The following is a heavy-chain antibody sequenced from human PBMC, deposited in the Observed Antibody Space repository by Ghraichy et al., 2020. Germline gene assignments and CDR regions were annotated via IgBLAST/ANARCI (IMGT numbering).Heavy chain of an antibody. CDR1: GGSISSSSYY. CDR3: ARRLRGGSSYYFDF. CDR2: IYYSGST. J-gene: IGHJ4*02. D-gene: IGHD3-16*01. V-gene: IGHV4-39*01. Sequence: SETLSLTCTVSGGSISSSSYYWGWIRQPPGKGLEWIGGIYYSGSTYYNPSLKSRVTISVDTSKNQFSLKLSSVTAADTAVYYCARRLRGGSSYYFDFWGQGTLVTVSS.